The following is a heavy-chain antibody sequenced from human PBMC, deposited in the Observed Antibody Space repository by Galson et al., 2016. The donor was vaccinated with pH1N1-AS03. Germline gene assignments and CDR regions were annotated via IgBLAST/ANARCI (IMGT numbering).Heavy chain of an antibody. D-gene: IGHD2-15*01. J-gene: IGHJ6*02. Sequence: SETLSLTCTVSGGSVIGYYWTWIRQPPGKGLEWIGQIFYIGDTLYTPSLRGRVTMSVDTSKNQLSLRLSSVTAADTAVYYCGRHLRSSYSMDVWGQGTTVTVSS. CDR2: IFYIGDT. CDR1: GGSVIGYY. V-gene: IGHV4-59*08. CDR3: GRHLRSSYSMDV.